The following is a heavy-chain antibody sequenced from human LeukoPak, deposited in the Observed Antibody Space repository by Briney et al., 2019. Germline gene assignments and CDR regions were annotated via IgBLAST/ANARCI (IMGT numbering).Heavy chain of an antibody. CDR2: IYTSGST. J-gene: IGHJ4*02. V-gene: IGHV4-4*09. CDR3: ARVRAGRRGIDQLITPPLFDY. D-gene: IGHD6-13*01. CDR1: GGSISSYY. Sequence: SETLSLTCTVSGGSISSYYWSWIRQPPGKGLEWIGYIYTSGSTNYNPSLKSRVTISVDTSKNHFSLKLSSVTAADTAVYYCARVRAGRRGIDQLITPPLFDYWGQGTLVTVSS.